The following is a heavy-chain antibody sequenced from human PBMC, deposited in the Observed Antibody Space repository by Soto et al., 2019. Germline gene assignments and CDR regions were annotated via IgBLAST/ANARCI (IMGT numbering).Heavy chain of an antibody. CDR1: GYTFTSYD. CDR3: ARGADSSGWPNFDY. CDR2: MNPNSGNT. D-gene: IGHD6-19*01. V-gene: IGHV1-8*01. Sequence: QVQLVQSGAEVKKPGASVKVSCKASGYTFTSYDINWVRQATGRGLEWMGWMNPNSGNTGYAQKFQGRVTMTRNTSISTAYMELSSLRSEDTAVYYCARGADSSGWPNFDYWGQGTLVTVSS. J-gene: IGHJ4*02.